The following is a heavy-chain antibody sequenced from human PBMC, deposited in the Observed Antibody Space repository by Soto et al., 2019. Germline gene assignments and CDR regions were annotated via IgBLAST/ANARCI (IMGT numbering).Heavy chain of an antibody. D-gene: IGHD2-2*01. CDR1: GYTSADFG. CDR2: VSGNNGAS. V-gene: IGHV1-18*04. J-gene: IGHJ5*01. CDR3: VRDQKYFRVNGNWFDS. Sequence: ASVKVSCKASGYTSADFGISWVRQAPGQGLEWMGWVSGNNGASNPAPKVQGRITMTLDTSTGVSYMALRSLRSDNTAIYYCVRDQKYFRVNGNWFDSWGQGTLVTVSS.